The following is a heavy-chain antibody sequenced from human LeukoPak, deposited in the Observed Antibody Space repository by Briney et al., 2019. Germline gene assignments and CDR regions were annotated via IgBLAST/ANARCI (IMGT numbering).Heavy chain of an antibody. D-gene: IGHD3-22*01. CDR1: GFTVSSNY. CDR3: ASHDSSGYPSPFYYMDV. J-gene: IGHJ6*03. Sequence: GGSLRLSCAASGFTVSSNYMSWVRQAPGKGLEWVSVIYSGGSTYYADSVKGRFTISRGNSKNTLYLQMNSLRAEDTAVYYCASHDSSGYPSPFYYMDVWGKGTTVTVSS. V-gene: IGHV3-53*01. CDR2: IYSGGST.